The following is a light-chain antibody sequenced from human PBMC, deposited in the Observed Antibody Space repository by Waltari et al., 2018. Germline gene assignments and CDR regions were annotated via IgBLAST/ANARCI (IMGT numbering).Light chain of an antibody. CDR2: DVT. CDR3: SSYTSSTTLRV. V-gene: IGLV2-14*03. J-gene: IGLJ3*02. Sequence: QSALTQPASVSGSPGQSVTISCTGTSSAVGAYNHFSCYQQHPRKAPKLIIYDVTNRPSGVSDRFSGSKSGNTASLTISGLQAEDEADFYCSSYTSSTTLRVFGGGTKLTVL. CDR1: SSAVGAYNH.